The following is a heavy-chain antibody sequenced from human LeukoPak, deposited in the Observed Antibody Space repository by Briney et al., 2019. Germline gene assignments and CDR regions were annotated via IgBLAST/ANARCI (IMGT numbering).Heavy chain of an antibody. V-gene: IGHV1-8*03. D-gene: IGHD3-3*01. CDR1: GYTFTSYD. J-gene: IGHJ4*02. CDR3: ARGRITIFGVIGVY. CDR2: MNPNSGNT. Sequence: ASVKVSCMASGYTFTSYDINWVRQATGQGLEWMGWMNPNSGNTGYAQKFQGRVTITRNTSISTAYMELSSLRSEDTAVYYCARGRITIFGVIGVYWGQGTLVTVSS.